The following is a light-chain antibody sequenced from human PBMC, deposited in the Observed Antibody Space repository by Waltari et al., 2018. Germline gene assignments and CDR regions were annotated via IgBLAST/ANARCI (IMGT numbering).Light chain of an antibody. CDR1: SSDVGNSNL. CDR2: EVT. V-gene: IGLV2-23*02. CDR3: CSYVGLGTYV. J-gene: IGLJ1*01. Sequence: QSGLTQPASASGSPGQSITLSCPGTSSDVGNSNLVSWYQQHPGKAPKLLIYEVTKRASGTSDRFSASKSGNTASLTISGLQAQEDEADYYCCSYVGLGTYVFGTGTKVTV.